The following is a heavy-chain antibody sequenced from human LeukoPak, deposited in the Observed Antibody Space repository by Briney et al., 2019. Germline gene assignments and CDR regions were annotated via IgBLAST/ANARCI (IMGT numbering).Heavy chain of an antibody. J-gene: IGHJ4*02. CDR3: ARDASGWGFTDY. CDR2: ISSSYSTM. V-gene: IGHV3-48*02. D-gene: IGHD6-19*01. Sequence: GGSLRLSYAASGFTFSSYSMNWVRQAPGKGLEWVSYISSSYSTMYYADSVRGRFTISRDNAKNSLYLQMNSLRDEDTAVYYCARDASGWGFTDYWGQGTLVTVSS. CDR1: GFTFSSYS.